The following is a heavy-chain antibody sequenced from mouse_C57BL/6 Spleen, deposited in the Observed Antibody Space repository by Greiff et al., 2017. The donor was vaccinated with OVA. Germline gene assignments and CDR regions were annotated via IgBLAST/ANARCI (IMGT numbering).Heavy chain of an antibody. Sequence: QVQLQRSGAELVRPGASVTLSCKASGYTFTDYEMHWVKQTPVHGLEWIGAIDPETGGTAYNQKFKGKAILTADKSSSTAYMELRSLTSEDSAVYYCTRSPYYFDYWGQGTTLTVSS. D-gene: IGHD3-3*01. V-gene: IGHV1-15*01. CDR1: GYTFTDYE. CDR3: TRSPYYFDY. J-gene: IGHJ2*01. CDR2: IDPETGGT.